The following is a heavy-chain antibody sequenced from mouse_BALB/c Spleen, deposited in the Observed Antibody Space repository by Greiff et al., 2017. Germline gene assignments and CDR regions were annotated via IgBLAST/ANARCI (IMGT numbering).Heavy chain of an antibody. CDR2: ISSGGGST. CDR1: GFAFSSYD. CDR3: ARRGYDYDIAMDY. Sequence: DVMLVESGGGLVKPGGSLKLSCAASGFAFSSYDMSWVRQTPEKRLEWVAYISSGGGSTYYPDTVKGRFTISRDNAKNTLYLQMSSLKSEDTAMYYCARRGYDYDIAMDYWGQGTSVTVSS. D-gene: IGHD2-4*01. V-gene: IGHV5-12-1*01. J-gene: IGHJ4*01.